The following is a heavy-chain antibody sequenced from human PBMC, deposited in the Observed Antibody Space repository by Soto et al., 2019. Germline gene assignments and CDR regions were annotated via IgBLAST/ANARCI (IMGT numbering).Heavy chain of an antibody. J-gene: IGHJ4*02. CDR3: AREEPSYSGYDLI. CDR1: GFTFSDYY. Sequence: GGSLRLSCAASGFTFSDYYMSWIRQAPGKGLEWVSYISSSSSYTNYADSVKGRFTISRDNAKNSLYLQMNSLRAEDTAVYYCAREEPSYSGYDLIGGQGTLVTVSS. V-gene: IGHV3-11*06. CDR2: ISSSSSYT. D-gene: IGHD5-12*01.